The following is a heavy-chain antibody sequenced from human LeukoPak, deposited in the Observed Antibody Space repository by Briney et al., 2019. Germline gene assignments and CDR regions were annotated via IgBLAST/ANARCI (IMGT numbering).Heavy chain of an antibody. CDR1: GGTFSSYA. V-gene: IGHV1-69*13. D-gene: IGHD4-11*01. J-gene: IGHJ6*03. CDR3: ARDADYSYYYYMDV. CDR2: NIPIFGTA. Sequence: ASVKVSCKASGGTFSSYAISWVRQAPGQGLEWMGGNIPIFGTANYAQKFQGRVTITADESTSTAYMELSSLRSEDTAVYYCARDADYSYYYYMDVWGKGTTVTVSS.